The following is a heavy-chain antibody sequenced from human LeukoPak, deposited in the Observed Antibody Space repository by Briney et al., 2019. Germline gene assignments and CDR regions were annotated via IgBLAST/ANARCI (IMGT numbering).Heavy chain of an antibody. V-gene: IGHV4-31*03. D-gene: IGHD4-17*01. J-gene: IGHJ6*02. CDR1: GGSISSGGYY. CDR2: IYYSGNT. Sequence: SETLSLTCTVSGGSISSGGYYWSWVRQHPGKGLEWIGYIYYSGNTYYNPSLKSRVTISVDTSKNQFSLKLSSVTAADTAVYYCARWGGDLFYGMDVWGQGTTVTVSS. CDR3: ARWGGDLFYGMDV.